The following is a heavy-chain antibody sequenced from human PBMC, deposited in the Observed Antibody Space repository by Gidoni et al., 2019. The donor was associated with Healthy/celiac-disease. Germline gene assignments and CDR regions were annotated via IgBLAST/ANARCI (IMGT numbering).Heavy chain of an antibody. CDR2: ISAYNGNT. J-gene: IGHJ3*02. V-gene: IGHV1-18*04. CDR1: GYTFTSYG. D-gene: IGHD6-19*01. CDR3: ASPSSGWYSVHAFDI. Sequence: QVQLVQSGAEVKKPGASGKVSCKASGYTFTSYGISWVRQAPGQGLEWMGWISAYNGNTNYAQKLQGRVTMTTDTSTSTAYMELRSLRSDDTAVYYCASPSSGWYSVHAFDIWGQGTMVTVSS.